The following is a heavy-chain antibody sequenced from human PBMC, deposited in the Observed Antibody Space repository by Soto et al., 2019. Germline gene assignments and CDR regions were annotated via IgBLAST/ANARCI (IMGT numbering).Heavy chain of an antibody. J-gene: IGHJ4*02. CDR3: ARDLAAGDH. CDR1: GYTFTHNY. D-gene: IGHD6-25*01. CDR2: IKPASGST. V-gene: IGHV1-46*01. Sequence: QVQLVQSGAEVKKPGASVKVSCRTSGYTFTHNYIHWVRQAPGQGLEWLAIIKPASGSTNYAQDCHGRVTLTIDTSTTTVYLELSGLRAEDTAIFSCARDLAAGDHWGQGKLVSVSS.